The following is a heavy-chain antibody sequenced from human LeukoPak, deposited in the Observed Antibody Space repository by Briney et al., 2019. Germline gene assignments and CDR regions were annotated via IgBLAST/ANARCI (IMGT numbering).Heavy chain of an antibody. CDR1: GYTFTDYY. Sequence: ASVKVSCRASGYTFTDYYMHWVRQAPGQGLEWMGWINPHSGGTDHAQKLQGRVTMTTVTSTSTAYMELRSLRSDDTAVYYCARDSCTNGVCPYDYWGQGTLVTVSS. D-gene: IGHD2-8*01. CDR3: ARDSCTNGVCPYDY. J-gene: IGHJ4*02. CDR2: INPHSGGT. V-gene: IGHV1-2*02.